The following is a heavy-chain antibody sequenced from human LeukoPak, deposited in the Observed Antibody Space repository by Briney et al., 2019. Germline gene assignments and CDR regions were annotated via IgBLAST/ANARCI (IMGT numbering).Heavy chain of an antibody. CDR1: GGSISSYY. D-gene: IGHD2-2*01. V-gene: IGHV4-59*01. J-gene: IGHJ2*01. CDR3: ARVVVPAGWYFDL. Sequence: SETLSLTCTVSGGSISSYYWSWIRQPPGKGLEWIGYIYYSGSTNYNPSLKSRVTISVDTSKNQFSLKLSSVTAADTAMYYCARVVVPAGWYFDLWGRGTLVTVSS. CDR2: IYYSGST.